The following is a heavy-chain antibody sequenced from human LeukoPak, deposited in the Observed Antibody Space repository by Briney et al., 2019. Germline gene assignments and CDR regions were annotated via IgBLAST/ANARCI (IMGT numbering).Heavy chain of an antibody. CDR2: ISIAGEI. J-gene: IGHJ2*01. D-gene: IGHD2-2*03. CDR3: VRQIGSGAFDL. V-gene: IGHV4-34*01. Sequence: SETLSLTCAVYEGTLSGYFWSWVRQPPGKGREWIGEISIAGEINYNPSLRSRATISMDTTKNQFSLTLSSVIVADTALYHCVRQIGSGAFDLWGR. CDR1: EGTLSGYF.